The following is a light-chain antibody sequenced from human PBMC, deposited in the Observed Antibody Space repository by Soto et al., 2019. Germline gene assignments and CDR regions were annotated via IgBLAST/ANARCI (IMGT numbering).Light chain of an antibody. J-gene: IGLJ7*01. CDR3: CSYTDSYTFVV. Sequence: QSALTHPRSLSGSPGQLVTMSCTGASNAVGGHNYVSWFQQHPGNAPKLLIYDVSKRPSGVPDRFSGSKSGNTASLTISGLQAEDEADYYCCSYTDSYTFVVFGGCTQLTVL. V-gene: IGLV2-11*01. CDR2: DVS. CDR1: SNAVGGHNY.